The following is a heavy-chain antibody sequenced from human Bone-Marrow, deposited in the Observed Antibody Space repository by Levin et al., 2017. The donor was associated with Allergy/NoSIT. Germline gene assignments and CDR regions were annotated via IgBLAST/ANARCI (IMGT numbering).Heavy chain of an antibody. CDR2: IYSGGGT. Sequence: GGSLRLSCAVSGFTVGNNYMSWVRQAPGKGLEWVSLIYSGGGTYYADSVKGRFTISSDSSKNTLYLQMNSLRAEDTAVYYCARIYLGEKMARDYWGQGTLVTVSS. V-gene: IGHV3-53*01. CDR1: GFTVGNNY. J-gene: IGHJ4*02. CDR3: ARIYLGEKMARDY. D-gene: IGHD5-24*01.